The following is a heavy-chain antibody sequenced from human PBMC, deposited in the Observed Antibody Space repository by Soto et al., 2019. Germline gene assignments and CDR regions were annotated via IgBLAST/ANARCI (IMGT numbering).Heavy chain of an antibody. J-gene: IGHJ3*02. Sequence: GGSLRLACAASGVSFSRYAMSWVGQGPGKGVEWVSAISGSGGSTYYADSVKGRFTISRDNSKNTLYLQMNSLRAEDTAVYYCAKDYYDSSGYYQGGAFDIWGQGTMVTVSS. D-gene: IGHD3-22*01. CDR1: GVSFSRYA. V-gene: IGHV3-23*01. CDR3: AKDYYDSSGYYQGGAFDI. CDR2: ISGSGGST.